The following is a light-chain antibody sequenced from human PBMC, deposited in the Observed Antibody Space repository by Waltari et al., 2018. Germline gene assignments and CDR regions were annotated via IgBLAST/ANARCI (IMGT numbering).Light chain of an antibody. CDR3: ISYTSTTTYVV. CDR2: DVN. CDR1: SRDVCGYDY. V-gene: IGLV2-14*03. J-gene: IGLJ2*01. Sequence: QSALTQPASVSASPGQSITISCTGTSRDVCGYDYVSWYQQHPGKAPQLMIYDVNKRPSGVSQRFSASKSGNTASLTIFGLQAEDEADYYCISYTSTTTYVVVGGGTKLTVL.